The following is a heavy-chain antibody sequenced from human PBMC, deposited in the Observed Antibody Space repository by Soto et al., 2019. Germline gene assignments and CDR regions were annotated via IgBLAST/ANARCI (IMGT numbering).Heavy chain of an antibody. D-gene: IGHD4-17*01. J-gene: IGHJ5*02. CDR3: ARGVKYGAYSRWFDP. V-gene: IGHV1-8*01. CDR2: MNPNSGNT. CDR1: GDTFTSYD. Sequence: ASVKVSCKASGDTFTSYDINCVRQATGQGLEYLGWMNPNSGNTGYVQKFQGRVTMTRDTSISTAYMELSSLRSEDTAVYFCARGVKYGAYSRWFDPWGQGTLVTVSS.